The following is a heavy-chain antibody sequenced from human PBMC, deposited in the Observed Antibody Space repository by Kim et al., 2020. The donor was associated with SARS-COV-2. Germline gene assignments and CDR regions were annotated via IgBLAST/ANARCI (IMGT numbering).Heavy chain of an antibody. D-gene: IGHD2-15*01. J-gene: IGHJ4*02. CDR2: INTNTGNP. Sequence: ASVKVSCKASGYTFTTYAMNWVRQAPGQGLEWMGWINTNTGNPTYAQGFTGRFVFSLDTSVSTAYLQISSLKAEDTAVYYCVGEGIVDREYWGQGTLVTVSS. V-gene: IGHV7-4-1*02. CDR3: VGEGIVDREY. CDR1: GYTFTTYA.